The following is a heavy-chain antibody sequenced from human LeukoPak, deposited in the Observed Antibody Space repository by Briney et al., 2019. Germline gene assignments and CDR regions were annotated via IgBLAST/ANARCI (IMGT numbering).Heavy chain of an antibody. Sequence: GASVKVSCKASGGTFSSYAISWVRQAPGQGLEWMGWINPNSGGTNYAQKFQGRVTMTRDTSISTAYMELSRLRSDDTAVYYCARDRFVVVPAAYYYGMDVWGQGTTVTVSS. J-gene: IGHJ6*02. D-gene: IGHD2-2*01. V-gene: IGHV1-2*02. CDR1: GGTFSSYA. CDR3: ARDRFVVVPAAYYYGMDV. CDR2: INPNSGGT.